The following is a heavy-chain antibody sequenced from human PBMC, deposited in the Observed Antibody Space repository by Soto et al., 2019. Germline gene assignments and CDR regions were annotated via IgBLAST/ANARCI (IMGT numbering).Heavy chain of an antibody. D-gene: IGHD2-21*02. Sequence: SETLSLTCAVYGGSFSGYYWSWIRQPPGKGLEWIGEINHSGSTNYNPSLKSRVTISVDTSKNQFSLKLSSVTAADTAVYYCARVCGGDCHNGMDVWGQGTTVTVSS. J-gene: IGHJ6*02. CDR1: GGSFSGYY. CDR2: INHSGST. CDR3: ARVCGGDCHNGMDV. V-gene: IGHV4-34*01.